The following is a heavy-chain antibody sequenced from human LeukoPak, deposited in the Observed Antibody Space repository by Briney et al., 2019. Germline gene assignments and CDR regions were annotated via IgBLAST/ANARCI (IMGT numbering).Heavy chain of an antibody. Sequence: ASVKVSCKASGYTFTNYVMNWVRQAPGQGLEWMGWIGRDGDDRKYAAKVQGRVTMTKDTSTSTAYMELRSLTSDDTAVYYCVRGMAVAGIYLYWGQGTLVTVSS. CDR3: VRGMAVAGIYLY. J-gene: IGHJ4*01. CDR2: IGRDGDDR. D-gene: IGHD6-19*01. CDR1: GYTFTNYV. V-gene: IGHV1-18*01.